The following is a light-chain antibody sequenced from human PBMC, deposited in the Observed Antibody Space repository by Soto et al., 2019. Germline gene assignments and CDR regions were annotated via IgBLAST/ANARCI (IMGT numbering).Light chain of an antibody. Sequence: QSALTQPASVSGSPGQSISLSCTGSSSDVGGYNYVSWYLQHPGEAPKLLIYDVTHRPSGVSDRFSGSKSGSTASLTISGLQTDDEADYYCTSWTTNNIPYVFGTGTKVTVL. CDR2: DVT. CDR1: SSDVGGYNY. J-gene: IGLJ1*01. CDR3: TSWTTNNIPYV. V-gene: IGLV2-14*03.